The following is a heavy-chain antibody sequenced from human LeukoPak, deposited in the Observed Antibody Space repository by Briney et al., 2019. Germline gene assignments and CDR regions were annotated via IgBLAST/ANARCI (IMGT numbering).Heavy chain of an antibody. D-gene: IGHD2-15*01. V-gene: IGHV3-74*01. CDR1: GFTFSSYW. CDR2: INSDGSST. CDR3: ARDRGYCSGGSCYGAFDI. Sequence: GGSLRLSCAASGFTFSSYWMHWVRQAPGKGLVWVSRINSDGSSTSYADSVKGRFTISRGNAKNTLYLQMNSLRAEDTAVYYCARDRGYCSGGSCYGAFDIWGQGTMVTVSS. J-gene: IGHJ3*02.